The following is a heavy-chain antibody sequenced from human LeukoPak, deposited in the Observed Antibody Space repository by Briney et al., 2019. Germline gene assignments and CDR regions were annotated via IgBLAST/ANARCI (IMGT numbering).Heavy chain of an antibody. V-gene: IGHV5-51*01. Sequence: GESLKISCEASGYTFTSYWIGWARQMPGKGLEWMGIIYPGDSDIRYSPSFQGQVTISADKSISTAYLQWSSLKASDTAMYYCAIYYGSGSSFDYWGQGTLVTVSS. CDR2: IYPGDSDI. CDR1: GYTFTSYW. J-gene: IGHJ4*02. CDR3: AIYYGSGSSFDY. D-gene: IGHD3-10*01.